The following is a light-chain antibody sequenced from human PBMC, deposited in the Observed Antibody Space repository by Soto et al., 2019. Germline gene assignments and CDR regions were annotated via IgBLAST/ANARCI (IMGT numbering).Light chain of an antibody. Sequence: EIVLTQSPGTLSLSPGERATLSCRASQSVSSSYLAWYQQTPGQAPRLIIYGASSRATGIPDWFSGSGSGTDFPLTISRLEHEYVAVYYCQHYGSSPTFGQGTKVEIK. V-gene: IGKV3-20*01. CDR2: GAS. CDR1: QSVSSSY. J-gene: IGKJ1*01. CDR3: QHYGSSPT.